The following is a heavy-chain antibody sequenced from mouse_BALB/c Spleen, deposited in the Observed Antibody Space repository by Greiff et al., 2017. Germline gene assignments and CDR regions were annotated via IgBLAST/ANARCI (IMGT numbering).Heavy chain of an antibody. D-gene: IGHD1-1*01. CDR1: GFTFSSYA. V-gene: IGHV5-9-4*01. J-gene: IGHJ2*01. Sequence: DVMLVESGGGLVKPGGSLKLSCAASGFTFSSYAMSWVRQSPEKRLEWVAEISSGGSYTYYPDTVTGRFTISRDNAKNTLYLEMSSLRSEDTAMYYCARDYYGSSYDDWGQGTTLTVSS. CDR3: ARDYYGSSYDD. CDR2: ISSGGSYT.